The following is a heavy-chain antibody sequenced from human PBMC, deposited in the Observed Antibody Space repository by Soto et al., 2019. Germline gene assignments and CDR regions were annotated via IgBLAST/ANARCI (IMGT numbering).Heavy chain of an antibody. CDR3: ARLLDTTMFGGGHYDMAV. D-gene: IGHD3-10*02. J-gene: IGHJ6*04. V-gene: IGHV1-3*01. CDR2: INAGNGNT. CDR1: GYTFTSYA. Sequence: ASVKVSCKASGYTFTSYAMHWVRQAPGQRLEWMGWINAGNGNTKYSQKFQGRVTITRDTSASTAYMELSSLRSEDTAVYYFARLLDTTMFGGGHYDMAVWGKGTTVTVSS.